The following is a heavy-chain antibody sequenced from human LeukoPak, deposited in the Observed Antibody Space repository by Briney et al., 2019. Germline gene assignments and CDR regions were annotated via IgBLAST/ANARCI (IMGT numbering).Heavy chain of an antibody. J-gene: IGHJ6*03. V-gene: IGHV4-61*08. CDR2: IYYSGST. Sequence: PSETLSLTCTVSGGSISSGGYYWSWIRQHPGKGLEWIGYIYYSGSTNYNPSLKSRVTISVDTSKNQFSLKLSSVTAADTAVYYCARASITYYYYYYMGVWGKGTTVTVSS. D-gene: IGHD1-14*01. CDR1: GGSISSGGYY. CDR3: ARASITYYYYYYMGV.